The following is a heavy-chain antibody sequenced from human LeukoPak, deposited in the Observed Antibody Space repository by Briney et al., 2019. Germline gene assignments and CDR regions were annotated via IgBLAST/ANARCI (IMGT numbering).Heavy chain of an antibody. V-gene: IGHV4-59*11. J-gene: IGHJ5*02. CDR2: IYYSGST. D-gene: IGHD2-2*01. CDR1: GGSISSHC. Sequence: SETLSLTCTVSGGSISSHCWSWIRQPPGKGLEWIGYIYYSGSTNYNPSLKSRVTISVDTSKNQFSLKLSSVTAADTAVYYCARYATAVPAVVSWFDPWGQGTLVTVSS. CDR3: ARYATAVPAVVSWFDP.